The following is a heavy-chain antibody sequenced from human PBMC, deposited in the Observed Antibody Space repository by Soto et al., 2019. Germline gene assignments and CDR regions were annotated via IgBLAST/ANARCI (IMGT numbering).Heavy chain of an antibody. CDR1: GFTFSSYG. V-gene: IGHV3-33*01. Sequence: QVQLVESGGGVVQPGRSLRLSCAASGFTFSSYGMHWVRQAPGKGLEWVAGIWYDGSNKYYADSVKGRFTISRDNSKNTLYLQMNSLRAEDTAVYYCLGGDSYYWGQGTLVTVSS. D-gene: IGHD2-21*02. CDR2: IWYDGSNK. J-gene: IGHJ4*02. CDR3: LGGDSYY.